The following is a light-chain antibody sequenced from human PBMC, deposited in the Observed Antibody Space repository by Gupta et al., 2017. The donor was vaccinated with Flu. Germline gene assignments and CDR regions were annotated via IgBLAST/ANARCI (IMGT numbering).Light chain of an antibody. CDR3: QQHSNWPVT. CDR2: DAS. Sequence: EIVFTQSPATLSLSPGERATISCRASQSVSSYLAWYQQKPGQAPRLLIYDASNSPTGIPSRFSGSGSGTDFTLTISSLQPEDFAVYYCQQHSNWPVTFGQGTKLEIK. CDR1: QSVSSY. V-gene: IGKV3-11*01. J-gene: IGKJ2*01.